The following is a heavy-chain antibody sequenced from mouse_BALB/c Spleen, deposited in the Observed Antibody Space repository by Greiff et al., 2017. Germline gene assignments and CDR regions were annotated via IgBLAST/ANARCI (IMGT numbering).Heavy chain of an antibody. CDR2: INPSTGYT. CDR1: GYTFTGYW. J-gene: IGHJ4*01. V-gene: IGHV1-7*01. CDR3: ARGVITTATRFYYAVDY. Sequence: VQLQESGAELAKPGASVKMSCKASGYTFTGYWMHWVKQRPGQGLEWIGYINPSTGYTEYNQKFKDKATLTADKSSSTAYMQLSSLTSEDSAVYYCARGVITTATRFYYAVDYWGQGTSVTVSS. D-gene: IGHD1-2*01.